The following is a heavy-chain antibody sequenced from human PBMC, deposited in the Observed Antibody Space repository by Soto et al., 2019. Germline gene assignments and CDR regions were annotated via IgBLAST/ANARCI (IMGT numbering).Heavy chain of an antibody. CDR2: INHSGST. J-gene: IGHJ4*02. D-gene: IGHD2-2*01. CDR1: GGSFSGYY. Sequence: SETLSLTCAVYGGSFSGYYWSWIRQPPGKGLEWIGEINHSGSTNYNPSLKSRVTISVDTSKNQFSLKLSSVTAADTAVYYCARGASWVVPGVFAAVSYFDYWGQGTLVTVSS. V-gene: IGHV4-34*01. CDR3: ARGASWVVPGVFAAVSYFDY.